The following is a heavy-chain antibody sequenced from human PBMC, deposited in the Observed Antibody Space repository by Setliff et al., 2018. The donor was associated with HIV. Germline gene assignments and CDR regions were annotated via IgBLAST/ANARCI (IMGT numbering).Heavy chain of an antibody. J-gene: IGHJ5*02. CDR1: GGSISSSSYY. D-gene: IGHD6-13*01. CDR3: ARLTRTSSNSYRGRFDP. Sequence: SETLSLTCTVSGGSISSSSYYWGWIRQPPGKGLEWIGSIYYSGSTYYNPSLKSRVTISVDTSKNQFSLKLSSVTAADTAVYYCARLTRTSSNSYRGRFDPWGQGTLVTVSS. CDR2: IYYSGST. V-gene: IGHV4-39*01.